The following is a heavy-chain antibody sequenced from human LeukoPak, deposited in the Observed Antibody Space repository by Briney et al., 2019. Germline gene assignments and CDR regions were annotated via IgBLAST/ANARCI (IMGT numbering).Heavy chain of an antibody. CDR2: IYFNGNT. V-gene: IGHV4-30-2*01. D-gene: IGHD2-21*02. J-gene: IGHJ3*02. CDR3: ARRDLDDAFDI. CDR1: GGSISSGGYS. Sequence: SQTLSLTCAVSGGSISSGGYSWSWIRLPPGKGLEWIGHIYFNGNTYYNPSLESRVTILVDRSATQFSLTLTSVTAADTAVYYCARRDLDDAFDIWGQGTMVPISS.